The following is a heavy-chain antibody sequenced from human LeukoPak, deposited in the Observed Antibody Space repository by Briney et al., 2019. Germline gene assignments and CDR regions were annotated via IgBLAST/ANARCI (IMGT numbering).Heavy chain of an antibody. D-gene: IGHD3-22*01. CDR2: IYYSGST. CDR3: ARESGDYYDSSGLDY. CDR1: GGSISSSSYY. V-gene: IGHV4-39*07. J-gene: IGHJ4*02. Sequence: SETLSLTCTVSGGSISSSSYYWGWIRQPPGKGLEWIGSIYYSGSTYYNPSLKSRVTISVDTSKNQFSLKLSSVTAADTAVYYCARESGDYYDSSGLDYWGQGTLVTVSS.